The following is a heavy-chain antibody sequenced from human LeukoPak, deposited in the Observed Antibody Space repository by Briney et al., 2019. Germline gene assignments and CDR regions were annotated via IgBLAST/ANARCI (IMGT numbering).Heavy chain of an antibody. Sequence: SETLSLTCTVSGGSISSGSYYWSWIRQPAGKGLEWIGRVYTSGSTNYNPSLKSRVAISLEKSKNQFSLKLSSVTAADTAVYYCVRNGAYNLAYWGQGTLVTVSS. CDR1: GGSISSGSYY. J-gene: IGHJ4*02. CDR3: VRNGAYNLAY. CDR2: VYTSGST. D-gene: IGHD1-14*01. V-gene: IGHV4-61*02.